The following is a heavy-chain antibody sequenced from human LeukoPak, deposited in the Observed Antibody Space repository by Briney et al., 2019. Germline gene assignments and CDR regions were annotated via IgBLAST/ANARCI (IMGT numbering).Heavy chain of an antibody. CDR3: ARAPFYFDSSNYPYFDY. V-gene: IGHV3-43*01. Sequence: PGGSLRLSCAASGFTFDDYTMHWVRQGPGKGLEWVSLISWDGGSTYYADSVKGRFTISRDNSKNTLYLQMNSLRAEDTAVYYCARAPFYFDSSNYPYFDYWGQGTLVTVSS. CDR2: ISWDGGST. D-gene: IGHD3-22*01. J-gene: IGHJ4*02. CDR1: GFTFDDYT.